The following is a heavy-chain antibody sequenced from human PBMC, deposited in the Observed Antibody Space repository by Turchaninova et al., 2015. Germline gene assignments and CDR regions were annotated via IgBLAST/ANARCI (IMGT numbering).Heavy chain of an antibody. CDR2: IFPADSDT. CDR1: GYTFTSFW. CDR3: PRPCGRYSGGRVIASLDS. V-gene: IGHV5-51*01. Sequence: GESLKISCRGSGYTFTSFWIGWVRQMPGKGLEWLGIIFPADSDTRYSPSFQGQVTISADRSINTAYLQWSSPQASATAIYYSPRPCGRYSGGRVIASLDSWGQGTLVTVSS. J-gene: IGHJ5*01. D-gene: IGHD3-16*02.